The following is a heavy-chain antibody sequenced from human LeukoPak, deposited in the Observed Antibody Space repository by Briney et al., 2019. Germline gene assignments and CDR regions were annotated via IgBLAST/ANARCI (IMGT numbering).Heavy chain of an antibody. V-gene: IGHV4-59*01. CDR3: ARVYCSGGSCAFDY. Sequence: PSETLSLTCTVSGGSISSYYWGWIRQPPGKGLEWIGYIYYSGSTNYNPSLKSRVTISVDTSKNQFSLKLSSVTAADTAVYYCARVYCSGGSCAFDYWGQGTLVTVSS. CDR2: IYYSGST. D-gene: IGHD2-15*01. CDR1: GGSISSYY. J-gene: IGHJ4*02.